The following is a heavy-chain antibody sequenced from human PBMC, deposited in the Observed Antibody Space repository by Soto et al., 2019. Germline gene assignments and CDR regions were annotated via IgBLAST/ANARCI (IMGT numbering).Heavy chain of an antibody. V-gene: IGHV3-11*01. CDR2: MSSSDSII. J-gene: IGHJ4*02. CDR3: ARDLGYYDSSGYFDY. D-gene: IGHD3-22*01. CDR1: GFTFSDYY. Sequence: QVQLVESGGGLVKPGGSLRLSCAASGFTFSDYYMRWIRQAPGKGLERVSYMSSSDSIIYYADSVKGRFTISRDNAKNSLYLQMNSLRAEDTAVYYCARDLGYYDSSGYFDYWGQGTLVTVSS.